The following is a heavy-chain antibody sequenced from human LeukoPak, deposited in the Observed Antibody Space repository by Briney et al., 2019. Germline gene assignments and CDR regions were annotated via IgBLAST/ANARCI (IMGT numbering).Heavy chain of an antibody. CDR2: ISGSGGST. Sequence: GGSLRLSCAAPGFTFSSYAMSWVRQAPGKGLEWVSAISGSGGSTYYADSVKGRFTISRDNSKNTLYLQMNSLRAEDTAVYYCAKDQGIQLWSSFPYYFDYWGQGTLVTVSS. CDR1: GFTFSSYA. V-gene: IGHV3-23*01. J-gene: IGHJ4*02. CDR3: AKDQGIQLWSSFPYYFDY. D-gene: IGHD5-18*01.